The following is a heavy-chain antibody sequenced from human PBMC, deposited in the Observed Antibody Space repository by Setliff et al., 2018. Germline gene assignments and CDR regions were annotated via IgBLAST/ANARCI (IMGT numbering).Heavy chain of an antibody. CDR3: ERDGIRWELSGVDYMDV. J-gene: IGHJ6*03. CDR2: TSYDGSNE. Sequence: LRLSCAASTFTLGTYSMHWVRQAPGKGLAWVAATSYDGSNEAYGDSVKGRFTISRDNSKNTLYLQMNSLRVEDTALYYCERDGIRWELSGVDYMDVWGRGTTVTVSS. V-gene: IGHV3-30*03. CDR1: TFTLGTYS. D-gene: IGHD3-16*02.